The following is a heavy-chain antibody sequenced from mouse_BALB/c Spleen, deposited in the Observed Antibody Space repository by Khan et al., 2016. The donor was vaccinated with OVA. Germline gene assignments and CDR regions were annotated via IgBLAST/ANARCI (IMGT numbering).Heavy chain of an antibody. V-gene: IGHV1-77*01. D-gene: IGHD1-2*01. CDR1: GYTFTDYY. CDR2: IYPGSGNT. Sequence: QVQLQQSGAELARPGASVKLSCKASGYTFTDYYINWVKQRTGQGLEWIGEIYPGSGNTYYNEKFKDKATLTADTSSTTAYMQLSSLTSEDSAVYFCARRNYFGYTFAYWGQGTLVTVSA. J-gene: IGHJ3*01. CDR3: ARRNYFGYTFAY.